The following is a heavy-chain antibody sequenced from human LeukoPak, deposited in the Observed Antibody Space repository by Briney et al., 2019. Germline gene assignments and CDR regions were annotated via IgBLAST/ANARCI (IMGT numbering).Heavy chain of an antibody. Sequence: GSLRLSCTASGFTFSTYWINWVRQSPGKGLVWVALINGDGSTTTHADSVKGRFTISRDNAKNTAYLQVNSLRDEDTAVYFCARDYAGSPDYWGQGTLVTVSA. CDR2: INGDGSTT. CDR1: GFTFSTYW. D-gene: IGHD3-10*01. V-gene: IGHV3-74*03. J-gene: IGHJ4*02. CDR3: ARDYAGSPDY.